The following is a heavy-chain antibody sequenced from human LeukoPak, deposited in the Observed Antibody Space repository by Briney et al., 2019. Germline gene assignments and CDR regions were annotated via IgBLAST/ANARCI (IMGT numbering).Heavy chain of an antibody. D-gene: IGHD6-19*01. CDR2: IYSGGST. CDR1: GFTVSSNY. CDR3: ARDGDEKYSSGWYSALDI. Sequence: GGSLRLSCAASGFTVSSNYMSWVRQAPGKGLEWVSVIYSGGSTYYADSVKGRFTISRDNSKNTLYLRMNSLRAEDTAVYYCARDGDEKYSSGWYSALDIWGQRTMVTVSS. V-gene: IGHV3-66*01. J-gene: IGHJ3*02.